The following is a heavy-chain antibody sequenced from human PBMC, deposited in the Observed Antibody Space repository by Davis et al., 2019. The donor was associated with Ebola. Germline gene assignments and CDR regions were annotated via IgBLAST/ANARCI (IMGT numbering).Heavy chain of an antibody. Sequence: GGSLRLSCAASGFTFSGSAMHWVRQAPGKGLEWVSSISSSSSYIYYADSVKGRFTISRDNAKNSLYLQMNSLRAEDTAVYYCARGAVTTLLNWGQGTLVTVSS. D-gene: IGHD4-17*01. V-gene: IGHV3-21*01. CDR3: ARGAVTTLLN. CDR2: ISSSSSYI. J-gene: IGHJ4*02. CDR1: GFTFSGSA.